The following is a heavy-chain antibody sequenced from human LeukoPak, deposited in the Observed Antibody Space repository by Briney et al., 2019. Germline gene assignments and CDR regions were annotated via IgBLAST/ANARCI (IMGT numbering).Heavy chain of an antibody. V-gene: IGHV4-59*08. J-gene: IGHJ6*02. CDR1: GGSISSYY. Sequence: PSETLSLTCTVSGGSISSYYWSWIRQPPGKGLEWIGYIYYSGSTNYNPSLKSRVTISVDTSKNQFSLKLSSVTAADTAVYYCATGAASYYYYGMDVWGQGTTVTVSS. CDR3: ATGAASYYYYGMDV. D-gene: IGHD1-26*01. CDR2: IYYSGST.